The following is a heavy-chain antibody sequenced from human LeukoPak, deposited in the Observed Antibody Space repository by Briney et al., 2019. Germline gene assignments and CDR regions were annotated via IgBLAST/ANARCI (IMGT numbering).Heavy chain of an antibody. CDR1: GFIVSSTY. Sequence: GGSLRLSCAASGFIVSSTYVSWVRQAPGKGLEWVAVIYYDGRTYYADSVKGRFTISSDNSKNTVFLHINSLRAEDTAVYYCARRHLGFSDDSWGQGTLVTVSS. CDR3: ARRHLGFSDDS. V-gene: IGHV3-53*01. J-gene: IGHJ4*02. CDR2: IYYDGRT. D-gene: IGHD2/OR15-2a*01.